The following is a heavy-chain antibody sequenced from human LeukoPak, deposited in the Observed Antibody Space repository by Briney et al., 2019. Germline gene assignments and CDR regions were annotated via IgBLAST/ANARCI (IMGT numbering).Heavy chain of an antibody. CDR2: ISDRGDST. CDR1: GFTITTYA. D-gene: IGHD2-2*01. J-gene: IGHJ6*03. CDR3: AKDGLVVPAVLYYYYMDV. Sequence: GGSLTLSCAASGFTITTYAMGWVRQAPGKGLEWVSVISDRGDSTHYADSVKGRFTISRDNSKNTLYLQMNSLRAEDTAVYYCAKDGLVVPAVLYYYYMDVWGKGTTVTISS. V-gene: IGHV3-23*01.